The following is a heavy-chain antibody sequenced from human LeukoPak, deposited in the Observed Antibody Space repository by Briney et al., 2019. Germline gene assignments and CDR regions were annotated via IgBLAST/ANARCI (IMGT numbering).Heavy chain of an antibody. CDR2: IYTSGST. V-gene: IGHV4-61*02. D-gene: IGHD3-22*01. CDR3: ARVARYYDSSGYYYYYYYMDV. Sequence: SETLSLTCRVSGASINSGSYYWSWIRQPAGKGLEWIGRIYTSGSTNYNPSLKSRVTMSVDTSKNQFSLKPSSVTAADTAVYYCARVARYYDSSGYYYYYYYMDVWGKGTTVTISS. J-gene: IGHJ6*03. CDR1: GASINSGSYY.